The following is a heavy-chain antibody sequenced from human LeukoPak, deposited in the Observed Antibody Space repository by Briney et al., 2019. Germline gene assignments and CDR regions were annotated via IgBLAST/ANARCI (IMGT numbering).Heavy chain of an antibody. CDR3: AKDRGDGYNSFDY. Sequence: GGSLRLSCATSGFTFSSYGMSWVRQAPGKGLEWVSAISGSGGGTCYADSVKGRFTFSRDNSKNMLYLQMNSLRAEDTAVYHCAKDRGDGYNSFDYWGQGILVTVSS. CDR2: ISGSGGGT. D-gene: IGHD5-24*01. CDR1: GFTFSSYG. J-gene: IGHJ4*02. V-gene: IGHV3-23*01.